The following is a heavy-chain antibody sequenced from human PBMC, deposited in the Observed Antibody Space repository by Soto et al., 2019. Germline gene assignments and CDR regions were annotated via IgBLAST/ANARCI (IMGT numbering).Heavy chain of an antibody. CDR1: RDSIPVGASL. V-gene: IGHV4-31*02. Sequence: PSETISLARILYRDSIPVGASLYSWIRQPPRKALDWIANVYYSGSSYDYPTLKSRLTISVETTKNQLSLRLKSMTAADTAGYYCAKLSCTSSTCYFPGWFDPWGQGTLVTVSS. D-gene: IGHD2-2*01. J-gene: IGHJ5*02. CDR3: AKLSCTSSTCYFPGWFDP. CDR2: VYYSGSS.